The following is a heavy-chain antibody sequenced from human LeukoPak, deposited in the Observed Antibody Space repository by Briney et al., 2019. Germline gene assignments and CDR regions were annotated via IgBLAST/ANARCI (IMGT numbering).Heavy chain of an antibody. Sequence: GGSLRLSCAASGFTVSSNYMSWVRQAPGKGLEWVSVIYSGGSTYYADSVKGRFTISRDSSKNTLYLQMNSLRAEDTAVYYCARTSWSGDYYGMDVWGQGTTVTVSS. V-gene: IGHV3-53*01. CDR1: GFTVSSNY. CDR2: IYSGGST. J-gene: IGHJ6*02. CDR3: ARTSWSGDYYGMDV. D-gene: IGHD3-10*01.